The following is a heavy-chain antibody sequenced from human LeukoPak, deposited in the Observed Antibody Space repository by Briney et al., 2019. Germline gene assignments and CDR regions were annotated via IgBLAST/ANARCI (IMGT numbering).Heavy chain of an antibody. J-gene: IGHJ3*02. V-gene: IGHV3-33*01. D-gene: IGHD4-17*01. Sequence: GGSLRLSCAASGFVFSYHGMHWVRQAPGKGLEGVAAIWSDGTNTNYADSVKGRFTISRDISKNTLYLQLNSLRAEDTAVYYCARDPARSFDIWGQGTMVTVSS. CDR3: ARDPARSFDI. CDR1: GFVFSYHG. CDR2: IWSDGTNT.